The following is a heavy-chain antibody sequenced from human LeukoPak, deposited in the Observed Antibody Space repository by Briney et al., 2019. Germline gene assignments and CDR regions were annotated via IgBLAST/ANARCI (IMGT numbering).Heavy chain of an antibody. Sequence: KTGGSLRLSCAASGFTFSYYWSWIRQPPGKGLEWIGYINYSWSTTYNPSLKSRVTISLDMSKNQFSLKLNSVTAADTAVYYCARDGYGSGSYYNVESDYWGQGTLVTVSS. CDR2: INYSWST. D-gene: IGHD3-10*01. CDR1: GFTFSYY. J-gene: IGHJ4*02. V-gene: IGHV4-59*01. CDR3: ARDGYGSGSYYNVESDY.